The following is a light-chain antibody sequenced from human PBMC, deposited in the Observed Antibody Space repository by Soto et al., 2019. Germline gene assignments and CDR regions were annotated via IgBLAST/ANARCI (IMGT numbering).Light chain of an antibody. V-gene: IGLV2-23*02. CDR1: SSDVGSYNL. J-gene: IGLJ1*01. CDR3: CAYAGSSTGPLYG. Sequence: QSVLTQPASASGSPGQSITISCTGTSSDVGSYNLVSLYQQHPGKAPKLMIYEVSKRPSGVSNRFSGSKSGNTASLTISGRQAEDDADYCCCAYAGSSTGPLYGFGTGTKVTVL. CDR2: EVS.